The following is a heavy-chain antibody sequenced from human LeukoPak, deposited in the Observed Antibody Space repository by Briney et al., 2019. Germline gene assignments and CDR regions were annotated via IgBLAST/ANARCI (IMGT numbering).Heavy chain of an antibody. Sequence: PSETLSRTCSVSGGAIRDYYWRWVRQTPGNGLKWIGNIYTNGNTDYNPSLKSRVTISVDTAKNQVSLKLTSVNAADTAVYYCAHGSGNFLGWFDPWGQGTLVTVSS. CDR3: AHGSGNFLGWFDP. J-gene: IGHJ5*02. V-gene: IGHV4-4*09. CDR2: IYTNGNT. CDR1: GGAIRDYY. D-gene: IGHD3-10*01.